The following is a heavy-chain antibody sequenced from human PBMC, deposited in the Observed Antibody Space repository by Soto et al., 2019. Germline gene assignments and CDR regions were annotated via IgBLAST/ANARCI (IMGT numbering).Heavy chain of an antibody. V-gene: IGHV4-59*01. Sequence: QVRLRESGPQVVKPSATLSLNCNVSGGAFRSYFWSWIRQSPGKGLEWIGTIPSSGRSNYNPSFTSRVSMSIDPSKTQFSVRLTSVTPADTAVYYCARDDPFDPWGQGILVTVSS. J-gene: IGHJ5*02. CDR3: ARDDPFDP. CDR1: GGAFRSYF. CDR2: IPSSGRS.